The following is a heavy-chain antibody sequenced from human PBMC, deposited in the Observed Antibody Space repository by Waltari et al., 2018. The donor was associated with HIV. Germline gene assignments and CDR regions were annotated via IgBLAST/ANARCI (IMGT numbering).Heavy chain of an antibody. V-gene: IGHV3-30*03. D-gene: IGHD1-26*01. CDR3: AADDDEEPFYYYGMDV. Sequence: GLEWVAVISYDGNNKYYTDSVKGRFTISRDNSKNTLYLQMISLRAEDTAVYYCAADDDEEPFYYYGMDVWGQGTTVTVSS. J-gene: IGHJ6*02. CDR2: ISYDGNNK.